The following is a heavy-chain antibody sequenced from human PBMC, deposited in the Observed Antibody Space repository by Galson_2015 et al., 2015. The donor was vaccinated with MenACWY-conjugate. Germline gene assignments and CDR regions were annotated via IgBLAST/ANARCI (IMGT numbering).Heavy chain of an antibody. CDR3: AREDGSTGTCYGYYGGDV. D-gene: IGHD2-15*01. CDR2: MSYSGTT. CDR1: SGSISSFS. V-gene: IGHV4-59*13. Sequence: SETLSLTCTVSSGSISSFSWSWIRQSPGKGLEWIGDMSYSGTTTYNPSLESRVTISADTSKNQLSLKLSSVTAADTAVYYCAREDGSTGTCYGYYGGDVWGQGTTVTVS. J-gene: IGHJ6*02.